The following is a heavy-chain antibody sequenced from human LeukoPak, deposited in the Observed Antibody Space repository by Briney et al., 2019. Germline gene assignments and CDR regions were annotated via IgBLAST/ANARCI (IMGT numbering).Heavy chain of an antibody. D-gene: IGHD3-10*01. V-gene: IGHV4-59*12. Sequence: SETLSLTCTVSGGSINSYYWSWIRQPPGKGLEWIGYIYYSGSTNYNPSLKSRVTISVDTSKNQFSLKLSSVTAADTAVYYCARDIWFGELSSLTSYWGQGTLVTVSS. CDR3: ARDIWFGELSSLTSY. CDR2: IYYSGST. CDR1: GGSINSYY. J-gene: IGHJ4*02.